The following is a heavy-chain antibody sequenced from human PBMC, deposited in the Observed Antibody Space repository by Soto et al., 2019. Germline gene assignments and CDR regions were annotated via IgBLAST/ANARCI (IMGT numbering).Heavy chain of an antibody. V-gene: IGHV3-23*01. CDR1: GFTFSSYA. Sequence: GGSLRLSCAASGFTFSSYAMSWVRQAPGKGLEWVSAISGSGGSTYYADSVKGRFTISRDNSKNTLYLQMNSLRAEDTAVYYCAKDDCGSCYDPYYYYMDVWGKGTTVTVSS. CDR3: AKDDCGSCYDPYYYYMDV. CDR2: ISGSGGST. J-gene: IGHJ6*03. D-gene: IGHD2-15*01.